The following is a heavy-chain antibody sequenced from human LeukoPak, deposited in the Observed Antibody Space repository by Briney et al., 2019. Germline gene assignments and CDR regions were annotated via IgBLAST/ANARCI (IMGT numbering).Heavy chain of an antibody. CDR2: ISWNSGSI. V-gene: IGHV3-9*01. D-gene: IGHD2-15*01. CDR1: GFTFEDYV. Sequence: GGSLRLSCAASGFTFEDYVMHWVRPVPGKGLEWVSGISWNSGSIDYADSVKGRFTISRDNAKNSLYLQMNSLRAEDTALYYCAKESPAYCSGGSCYSFDYWGQGTLVTVSS. J-gene: IGHJ4*02. CDR3: AKESPAYCSGGSCYSFDY.